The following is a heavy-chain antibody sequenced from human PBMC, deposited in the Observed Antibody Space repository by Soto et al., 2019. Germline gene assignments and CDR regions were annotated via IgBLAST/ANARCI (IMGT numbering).Heavy chain of an antibody. J-gene: IGHJ4*02. V-gene: IGHV3-30-3*01. CDR1: GFTFSSYW. D-gene: IGHD3-22*01. CDR2: ISYDGSNK. CDR3: ARGGYYQDRPFDY. Sequence: PGGSLRLSCAASGFTFSSYWMHWVRQAPGKGLEWVAVISYDGSNKYYADSVKGRFTISRDNSKNTLYLQMNSLRAEDTAVYYCARGGYYQDRPFDYWGQGTLVTVSS.